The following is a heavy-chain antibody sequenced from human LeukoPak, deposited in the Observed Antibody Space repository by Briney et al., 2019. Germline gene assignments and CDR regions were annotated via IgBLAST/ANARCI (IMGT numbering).Heavy chain of an antibody. CDR1: GFTFSSYW. V-gene: IGHV3-7*01. J-gene: IGHJ5*01. Sequence: PGGSLRLSCAASGFTFSSYWMSWVRQAPVRGLEWVANIKPDGSEIYYVDSVKGRFTISRDNAKNAVYLHMNSLRPEDMAIYYCARDKAEGPTKFDSWGQGIRVTVSS. CDR2: IKPDGSEI. CDR3: ARDKAEGPTKFDS.